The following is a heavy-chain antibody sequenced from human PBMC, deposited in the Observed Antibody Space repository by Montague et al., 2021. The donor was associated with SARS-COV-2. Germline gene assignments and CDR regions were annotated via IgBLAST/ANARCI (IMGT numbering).Heavy chain of an antibody. D-gene: IGHD3-16*01. J-gene: IGHJ6*02. CDR2: ISSASDYI. Sequence: SLSLSCAASGFTFSSHGFNWVRQAPGKGLEWVSSISSASDYICYATSVKGRFTTSRDNVKNSLYLEMNSLRVEDTAVYYCTREKGLDGMDVWGQGTTVTVS. CDR3: TREKGLDGMDV. CDR1: GFTFSSHG. V-gene: IGHV3-21*06.